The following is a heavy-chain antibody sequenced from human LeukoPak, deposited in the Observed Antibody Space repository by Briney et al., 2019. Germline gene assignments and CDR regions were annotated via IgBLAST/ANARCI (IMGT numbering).Heavy chain of an antibody. Sequence: GASVKVSCKASGYIFTSYDINWVRQATGQGLEWMGWMNPNSGNTGYAQKFQGRVTITRNTSISTAYMELSSLRSEDTAVYYCAREAAAGAFDIWGQGTMVTVSS. D-gene: IGHD6-13*01. J-gene: IGHJ3*02. V-gene: IGHV1-8*03. CDR2: MNPNSGNT. CDR3: AREAAAGAFDI. CDR1: GYIFTSYD.